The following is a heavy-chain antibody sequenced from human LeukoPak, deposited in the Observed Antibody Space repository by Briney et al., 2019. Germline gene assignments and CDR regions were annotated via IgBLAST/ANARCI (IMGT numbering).Heavy chain of an antibody. CDR3: ARAHCSSTSCYGFGYYYYYMDV. D-gene: IGHD2-2*01. V-gene: IGHV4-4*07. J-gene: IGHJ6*03. CDR1: GGSISSYY. Sequence: PSETLSLTCTVSGGSISSYYWSWIRQPAGKGLEWIGRIYTSGSTNYNPSLKSRVTMSVDTSKNQFSLKLSSVTAADTAVYYCARAHCSSTSCYGFGYYYYYMDVWGKGTTVTVSS. CDR2: IYTSGST.